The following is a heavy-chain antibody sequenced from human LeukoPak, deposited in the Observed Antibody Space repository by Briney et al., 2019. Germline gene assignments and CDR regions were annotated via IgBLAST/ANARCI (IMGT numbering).Heavy chain of an antibody. J-gene: IGHJ4*02. CDR2: IYPDDAGT. D-gene: IGHD2-2*02. Sequence: GESLKISCKGSGYRFTNYWIGWVRQMPGKGLDWMGLIYPDDAGTKYSPAFQGQGTTSADNSINTAYLQWSSLKASDTAMYYCAIGGDSTTSCYRCFDYWGQGTLVTVSS. CDR3: AIGGDSTTSCYRCFDY. V-gene: IGHV5-51*01. CDR1: GYRFTNYW.